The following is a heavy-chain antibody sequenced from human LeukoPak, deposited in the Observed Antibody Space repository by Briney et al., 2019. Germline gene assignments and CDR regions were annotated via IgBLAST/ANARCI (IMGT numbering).Heavy chain of an antibody. CDR2: IKQDGSEK. CDR3: ARVGVNVLRFLEWPLAWFDP. CDR1: GFTFSSYW. Sequence: GGSLRLSCAASGFTFSSYWMSWVRQAPGKGLEWLANIKQDGSEKYYVDSVKGRFTISRDNAKNSLYLQMNSLRAEDTAVYYCARVGVNVLRFLEWPLAWFDPWGQGTLVTVSS. V-gene: IGHV3-7*01. J-gene: IGHJ5*02. D-gene: IGHD3-3*01.